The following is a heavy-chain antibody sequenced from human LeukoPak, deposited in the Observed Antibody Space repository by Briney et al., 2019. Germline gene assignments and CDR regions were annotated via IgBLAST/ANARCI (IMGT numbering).Heavy chain of an antibody. CDR2: ISYDGSNK. V-gene: IGHV3-30*03. CDR1: GFTFSSYG. Sequence: GGSLRLSCAVSGFTFSSYGMHWVRQAPGKGLEWVAVISYDGSNKYYADSVKGRFTISRDNTKNSLYLQMNSLRAEDTAVYYCASYILTGYYNGHDAFDIWGQGTMVIVSS. CDR3: ASYILTGYYNGHDAFDI. D-gene: IGHD3-9*01. J-gene: IGHJ3*02.